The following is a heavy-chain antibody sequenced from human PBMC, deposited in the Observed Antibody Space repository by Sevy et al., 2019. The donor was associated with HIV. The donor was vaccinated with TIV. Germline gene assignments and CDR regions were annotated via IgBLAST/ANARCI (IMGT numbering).Heavy chain of an antibody. CDR3: AKDWTTVTTFRSAFYYYYYGMDV. D-gene: IGHD4-17*01. Sequence: GGSLRLSCAASGFTFSSYAMSWVRQAPGKGLEWVSAISGSGGSTYYADSVKGRFTISRDNSKNTLYLHMNSLRAEDTAVYYCAKDWTTVTTFRSAFYYYYYGMDVWGQGTTVTVSS. V-gene: IGHV3-23*01. CDR2: ISGSGGST. CDR1: GFTFSSYA. J-gene: IGHJ6*02.